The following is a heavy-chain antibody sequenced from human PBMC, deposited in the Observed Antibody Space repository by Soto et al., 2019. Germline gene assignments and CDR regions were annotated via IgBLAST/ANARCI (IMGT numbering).Heavy chain of an antibody. Sequence: SETLSLTCTVSGGSINPYYWGWIRQPPGKGLEWIGNIYYSGTTNYHPSLKSRVTISVDTSKNQFSLKLSSVTAADTAVYYCARGSDYYYYYGMDVWGQGTTVTVSS. J-gene: IGHJ6*02. CDR3: ARGSDYYYYYGMDV. V-gene: IGHV4-59*08. D-gene: IGHD3-10*01. CDR2: IYYSGTT. CDR1: GGSINPYY.